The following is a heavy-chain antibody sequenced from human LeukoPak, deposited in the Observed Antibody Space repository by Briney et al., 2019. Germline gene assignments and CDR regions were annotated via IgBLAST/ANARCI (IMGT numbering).Heavy chain of an antibody. CDR1: GFTFSSYS. Sequence: PGGSLRLSCAASGFTFSSYSMNWVRQAPGKGLEGVSSISSSSSYIYYADSVKGRFTISRDNAKNSLYLQMNSLRAEDTALYYCAKSSQQWLGLYFFDYWGQGTLVTVSS. CDR3: AKSSQQWLGLYFFDY. J-gene: IGHJ4*02. CDR2: ISSSSSYI. D-gene: IGHD6-19*01. V-gene: IGHV3-21*04.